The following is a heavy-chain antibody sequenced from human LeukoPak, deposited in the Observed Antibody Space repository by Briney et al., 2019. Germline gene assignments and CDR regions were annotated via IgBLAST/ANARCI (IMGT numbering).Heavy chain of an antibody. Sequence: SETLSITCTVSGGSISSYYSSWIRQPPGKGLEWIGYIYYSGSTNYNPSLKSRVTISVDTSKNQFSLKLSSVTAADTAVYYCARVPVAALYYFDYWGQGTLVTVSS. CDR2: IYYSGST. CDR3: ARVPVAALYYFDY. D-gene: IGHD2-15*01. CDR1: GGSISSYY. J-gene: IGHJ4*02. V-gene: IGHV4-59*01.